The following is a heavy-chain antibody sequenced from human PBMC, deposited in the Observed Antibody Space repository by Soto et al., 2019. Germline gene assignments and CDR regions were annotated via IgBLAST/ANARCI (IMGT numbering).Heavy chain of an antibody. Sequence: EVQLVESGGGLVKPGGSLRLSCAASGFTFSSYSMNWVRQAPGKGLEWVSSISSSSSYIYYADSVKGRFTISRDNAKNSLYLQMNSLRAEDTAVYYCARVEYGDYVSDYWGQGTLVTVSS. CDR2: ISSSSSYI. J-gene: IGHJ4*02. D-gene: IGHD4-17*01. V-gene: IGHV3-21*01. CDR1: GFTFSSYS. CDR3: ARVEYGDYVSDY.